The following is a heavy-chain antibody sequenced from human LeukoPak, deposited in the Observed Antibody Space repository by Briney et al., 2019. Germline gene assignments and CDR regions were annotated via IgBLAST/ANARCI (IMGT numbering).Heavy chain of an antibody. V-gene: IGHV4-4*02. J-gene: IGHJ3*02. CDR2: IYHSGST. D-gene: IGHD2-2*02. Sequence: GSLRLSCEVSGFTFSSYSMNRVRQPPGKGLEWIGEIYHSGSTNYNPSLKSRVTISVDKSKNQFSLKLSSVTAADTAVYYCARSNCSSTSCYTGWLRDDASDIWGQGTMVTVSS. CDR1: GFTFSSYSM. CDR3: ARSNCSSTSCYTGWLRDDASDI.